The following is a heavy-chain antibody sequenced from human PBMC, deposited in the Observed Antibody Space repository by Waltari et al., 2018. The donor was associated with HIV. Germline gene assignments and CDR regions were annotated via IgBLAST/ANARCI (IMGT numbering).Heavy chain of an antibody. CDR1: GYSFSNYW. Sequence: EVQLVQSGAEVKKPGQSLKISCKGSGYSFSNYWIASVRQMPGRGLEWMGIIYPGDSDTRYSPSFQGQVTISADKSISTAYLQWSSLKASDSALYYCARLTSASYHGGLGYWGQGTLVTVSS. CDR2: IYPGDSDT. J-gene: IGHJ4*02. CDR3: ARLTSASYHGGLGY. V-gene: IGHV5-51*03. D-gene: IGHD1-26*01.